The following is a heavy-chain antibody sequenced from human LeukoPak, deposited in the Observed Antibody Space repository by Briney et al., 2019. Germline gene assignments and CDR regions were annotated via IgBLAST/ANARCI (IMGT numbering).Heavy chain of an antibody. CDR3: AKDVSNWPYYFDY. D-gene: IGHD6-13*01. Sequence: QAGGSLRLSCAASGFTFSSYSMNWVRQAPGKGLEWVSAISGSGGSTYYADSVKGRFTISRDNSNNTLYLQMNSLKTEDTAVYYCAKDVSNWPYYFDYWGQGTLVTVSS. CDR2: ISGSGGST. V-gene: IGHV3-23*01. CDR1: GFTFSSYS. J-gene: IGHJ4*02.